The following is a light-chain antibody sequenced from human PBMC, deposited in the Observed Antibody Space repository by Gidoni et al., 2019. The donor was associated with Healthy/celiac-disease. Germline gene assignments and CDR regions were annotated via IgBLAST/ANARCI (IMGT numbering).Light chain of an antibody. CDR2: QDS. J-gene: IGLJ2*01. V-gene: IGLV3-1*01. CDR3: QAWDSSTHVV. CDR1: KLGDKY. Sequence: SYELTQPPSVSVSPGKTASITCSGDKLGDKYACWYQQKPCQSLVLVIYQDSKRPSGIPERFSGSNSGNTATLTISGTQAMDEADYYCQAWDSSTHVVFGGGTKLTVL.